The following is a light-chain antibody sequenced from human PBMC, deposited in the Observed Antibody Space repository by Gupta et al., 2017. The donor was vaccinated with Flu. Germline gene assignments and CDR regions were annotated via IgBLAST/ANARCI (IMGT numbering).Light chain of an antibody. J-gene: IGKJ1*01. Sequence: DVVMTQSPLSLPVTLGQPASISCRSSQSLVYSDGNTYLNWFQQRPGQSPRRLIYKVSNRDSGVPDRFSGSGSGTDFTLKISRVEAEDVGVYYCMQGTHWPLWTFGQGPRWKSN. CDR1: QSLVYSDGNTY. V-gene: IGKV2-30*01. CDR3: MQGTHWPLWT. CDR2: KVS.